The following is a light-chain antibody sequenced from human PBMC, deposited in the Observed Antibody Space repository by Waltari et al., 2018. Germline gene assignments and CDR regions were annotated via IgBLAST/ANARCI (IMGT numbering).Light chain of an antibody. CDR1: SGHSSYA. Sequence: QLVLTQSPSASASLGASVKLTCTLSSGHSSYAIAWHQQQPEKGPRYLMKLNSDGSHSKGDRIPDRFSGSSSGAERYLTISSLQSEDEADYYCQTWGTGTRDVVFGGGTKLTVL. V-gene: IGLV4-69*01. CDR3: QTWGTGTRDVV. CDR2: LNSDGSH. J-gene: IGLJ2*01.